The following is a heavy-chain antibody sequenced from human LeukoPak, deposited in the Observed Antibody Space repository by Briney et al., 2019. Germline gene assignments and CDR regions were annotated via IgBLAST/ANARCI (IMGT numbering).Heavy chain of an antibody. CDR1: GFTFSSYG. Sequence: GRSLRLSCAASGFTFSSYGMHWVRQAPGKGLEWVAVISYDGSNKYYADSVKGRFTISRDNSKNTLYLQMNSLRAEDTAVYYCAKPLWFGESRTIQHWGQGTLVTVSS. D-gene: IGHD3-10*01. CDR3: AKPLWFGESRTIQH. J-gene: IGHJ1*01. V-gene: IGHV3-30*18. CDR2: ISYDGSNK.